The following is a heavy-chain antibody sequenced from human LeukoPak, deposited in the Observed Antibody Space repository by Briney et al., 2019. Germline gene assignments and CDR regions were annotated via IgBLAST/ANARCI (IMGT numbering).Heavy chain of an antibody. V-gene: IGHV3-7*01. Sequence: GGSLRLSCATSGFTFSTYWMSWVRQAPGKGLEWVANIRRDGSNKYYVDSVKGRFTISRDNADYSLYLQMNSLRAEDTAVYYCARGDGSSSGLYFDSWGQGTLVTVSS. D-gene: IGHD6-6*01. CDR1: GFTFSTYW. CDR2: IRRDGSNK. CDR3: ARGDGSSSGLYFDS. J-gene: IGHJ4*02.